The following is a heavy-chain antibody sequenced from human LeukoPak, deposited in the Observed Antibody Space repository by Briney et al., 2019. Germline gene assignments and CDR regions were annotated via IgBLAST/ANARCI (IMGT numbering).Heavy chain of an antibody. Sequence: GGSLRLSCAASGFTFSSYSMNWVRQAPGKGLEWVSSISSSSSYIYYADSVKGRFTIPRDNAKNSLYLQMSSLRAEDTAVYYCARDRKIVVVHHYFDYWGQGTLVTVSS. D-gene: IGHD3-22*01. CDR2: ISSSSSYI. V-gene: IGHV3-21*01. CDR3: ARDRKIVVVHHYFDY. CDR1: GFTFSSYS. J-gene: IGHJ4*02.